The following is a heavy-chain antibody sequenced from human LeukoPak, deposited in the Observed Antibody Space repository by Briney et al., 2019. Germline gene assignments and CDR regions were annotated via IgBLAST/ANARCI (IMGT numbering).Heavy chain of an antibody. V-gene: IGHV4-59*08. CDR3: ARLKGRWYANWFDP. D-gene: IGHD6-13*01. Sequence: SETLSLTCTVSGGSISSYYWSWIRQPPGKGLEWIGYIYYSGCTKYNPSPKSRVTISVDTSKNQFSLKLSSVTAADTAVYYCARLKGRWYANWFDPWGQGTLVTVSS. CDR1: GGSISSYY. J-gene: IGHJ5*02. CDR2: IYYSGCT.